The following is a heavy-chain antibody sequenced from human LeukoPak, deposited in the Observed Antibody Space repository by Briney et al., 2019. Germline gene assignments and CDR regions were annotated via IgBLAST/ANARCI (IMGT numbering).Heavy chain of an antibody. CDR2: IIPSFGTA. D-gene: IGHD1-26*01. CDR3: ARDSVGATEPFDY. CDR1: GGTFSSYA. J-gene: IGHJ4*02. V-gene: IGHV1-69*05. Sequence: GASVKVSFKASGGTFSSYAISWVRQAPGQGLEWMGTIIPSFGTANYAQKFQGRVTITTDESTSTAYMELSSLRSEDTAVYYCARDSVGATEPFDYWGQGTLVTVSS.